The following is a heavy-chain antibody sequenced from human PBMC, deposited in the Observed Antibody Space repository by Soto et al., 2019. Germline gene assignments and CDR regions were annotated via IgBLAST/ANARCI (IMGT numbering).Heavy chain of an antibody. CDR2: TYYRSKWYN. CDR1: GDSGSSNRAA. V-gene: IGHV6-1*01. J-gene: IGHJ6*02. CDR3: ARELWGDYYYGMDV. Sequence: SQTRSLTCAVSGDSGSSNRAAWNWIRQSPSRGLEWLGRTYYRSKWYNDYAVSVKSRITINPDTSKNQFSLQLNSVTPEDTAVYYCARELWGDYYYGMDVWGQGTTVTVSS. D-gene: IGHD3-16*01.